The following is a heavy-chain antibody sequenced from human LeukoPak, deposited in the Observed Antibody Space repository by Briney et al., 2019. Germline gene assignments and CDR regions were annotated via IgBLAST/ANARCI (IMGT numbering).Heavy chain of an antibody. D-gene: IGHD6-13*01. J-gene: IGHJ4*02. CDR2: IYSSGST. V-gene: IGHV4-4*07. CDR3: AREEQQLARSRGY. CDR1: GGSISSYY. Sequence: SETLSLTCTVSGGSISSYYWSWIRQPAGKGLEWIGRIYSSGSTNYNPSLKSRVTMAVNTSMNQFSLNLNSVTAADTAMYYCAREEQQLARSRGYGGKGALVTVSA.